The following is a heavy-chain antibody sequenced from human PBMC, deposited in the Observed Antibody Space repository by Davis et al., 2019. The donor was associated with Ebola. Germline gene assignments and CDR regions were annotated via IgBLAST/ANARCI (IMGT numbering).Heavy chain of an antibody. CDR1: GFTFSTYA. CDR2: ISSDGSNA. J-gene: IGHJ4*02. Sequence: GGSLRLSCAASGFTFSTYAMHWVRQAPGKGLEWVALISSDGSNAYFADSVKDRFTISRDNSKNTLYLQMNSLRAEDTAVYYCAKDVLDGWSVFDYWGQGTLVTVSS. V-gene: IGHV3-30*04. D-gene: IGHD2-8*01. CDR3: AKDVLDGWSVFDY.